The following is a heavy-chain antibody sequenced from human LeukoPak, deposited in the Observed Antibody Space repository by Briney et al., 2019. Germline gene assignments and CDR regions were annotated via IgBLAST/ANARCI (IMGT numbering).Heavy chain of an antibody. CDR1: GFTFSSYS. Sequence: GGSLRLSCAASGFTFSSYSMNWVRQAPGKGLEWVSVIYSGGSTYYADSVKGRFTISRDNSKSTLYLQMNSLRAEDTAVYYCAREGSSSGWPFDYWGQGTLVTVSS. CDR3: AREGSSSGWPFDY. V-gene: IGHV3-66*01. D-gene: IGHD6-19*01. CDR2: IYSGGST. J-gene: IGHJ4*02.